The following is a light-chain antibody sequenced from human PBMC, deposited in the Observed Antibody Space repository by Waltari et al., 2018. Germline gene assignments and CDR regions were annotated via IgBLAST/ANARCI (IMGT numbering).Light chain of an antibody. Sequence: DIQMTQSPSSLSASVGDRVVITCRASQSISSYLNWYQQETGKAPKLLIYKAANLQSGVPSRFSGSGSGTDFTLKISRVETEDVGIYYCMQALQAPYTFGQGTKLEIK. CDR1: QSISSY. V-gene: IGKV1-39*01. J-gene: IGKJ2*01. CDR3: MQALQAPYT. CDR2: KAA.